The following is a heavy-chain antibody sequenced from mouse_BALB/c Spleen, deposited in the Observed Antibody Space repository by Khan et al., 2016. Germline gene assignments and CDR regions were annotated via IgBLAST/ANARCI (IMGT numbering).Heavy chain of an antibody. D-gene: IGHD3-1*01. Sequence: EVKLLESGGGLVQPGGSLKLSCAASGFDFRRYWMSWVRQAPGKGLEWIGDINPDSRTTNYKPSLKDKFTISTDNANTTPYQQRSKVTSADTALYYCARSGYCGYLAYWGQGTLVRVSA. J-gene: IGHJ3*01. CDR3: ARSGYCGYLAY. CDR1: GFDFRRYW. V-gene: IGHV4-1*02. CDR2: INPDSRTT.